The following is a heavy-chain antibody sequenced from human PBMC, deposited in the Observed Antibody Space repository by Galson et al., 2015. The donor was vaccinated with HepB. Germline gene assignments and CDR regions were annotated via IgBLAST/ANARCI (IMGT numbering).Heavy chain of an antibody. CDR3: ARDRLVAATPIYYYYGMDV. CDR1: GFTFSSYW. CDR2: INSDGSST. J-gene: IGHJ6*02. V-gene: IGHV3-74*01. D-gene: IGHD2-15*01. Sequence: SLRLSCAASGFTFSSYWMHWVRQAPGKGLVWVSRINSDGSSTSYADSVKGRFTISRDNAKNTLYLQMNSLRAEDTAVYYCARDRLVAATPIYYYYGMDVWGQGTTVTVSS.